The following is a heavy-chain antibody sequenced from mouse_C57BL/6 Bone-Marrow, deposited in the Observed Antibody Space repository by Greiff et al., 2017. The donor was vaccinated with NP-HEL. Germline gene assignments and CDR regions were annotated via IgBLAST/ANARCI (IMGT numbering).Heavy chain of an antibody. CDR3: ERTGKDYFDY. V-gene: IGHV5-4*01. CDR1: GFTFSSYA. Sequence: EVQLQESGGGLVKPGGSLKLSCAASGFTFSSYAMSWVRQTPEKRLEWVATISDGGSYTDYPDNVKGRFTISRDNAKNNLYLQMSQLKSEDTAMYYCERTGKDYFDYWGQGTTLTVSS. D-gene: IGHD4-1*01. J-gene: IGHJ2*01. CDR2: ISDGGSYT.